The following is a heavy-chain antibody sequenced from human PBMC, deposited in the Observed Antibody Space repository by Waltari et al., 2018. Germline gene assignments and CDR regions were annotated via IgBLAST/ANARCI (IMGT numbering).Heavy chain of an antibody. V-gene: IGHV4-38-2*01. CDR2: IYHSGIT. J-gene: IGHJ3*02. CDR1: GYSISSGYY. Sequence: QVQLQESGPGLVKPSETLSLTCAVSGYSISSGYYWGWIRQPPGKGLEWIGSIYHSGITYYNPSLKSRVTISVDTSKNQFSLKLSSVTAADTAVYYCARQARFTSGNAFDIWGQGTMVTVSS. CDR3: ARQARFTSGNAFDI. D-gene: IGHD3-16*01.